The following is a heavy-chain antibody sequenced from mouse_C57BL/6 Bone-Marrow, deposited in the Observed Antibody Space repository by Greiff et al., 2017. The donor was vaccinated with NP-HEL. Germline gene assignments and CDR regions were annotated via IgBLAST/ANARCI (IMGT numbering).Heavy chain of an antibody. CDR2: INPNNGGT. D-gene: IGHD2-4*01. CDR1: GYTFTDYY. CDR3: ARLGFAY. Sequence: VQLQQSGPELVKPGASVKISCKASGYTFTDYYMNWVKQSHGKSLEWIGDINPNNGGTSYNQKFKGKATLTVDKSSSTAYMELRSLTSEDAAVYYGARLGFAYGGQGTLVTVSA. J-gene: IGHJ3*01. V-gene: IGHV1-26*01.